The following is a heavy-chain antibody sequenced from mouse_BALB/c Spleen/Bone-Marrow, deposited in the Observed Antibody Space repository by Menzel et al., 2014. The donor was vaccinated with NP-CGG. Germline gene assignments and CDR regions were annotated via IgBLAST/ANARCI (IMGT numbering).Heavy chain of an antibody. CDR3: ANYANALDY. Sequence: VNLVESGPGLVQPSQSLSITCTVSGFSSTNYGVHWVRQSPGKGLEWLGVIWRGGSTDYNAAFLSRLNITKDKSKSQLFFKMNSLQADDTAIYYCANYANALDYWGQGTSVTVSS. CDR2: IWRGGST. D-gene: IGHD6-5*01. J-gene: IGHJ4*01. V-gene: IGHV2-5*01. CDR1: GFSSTNYG.